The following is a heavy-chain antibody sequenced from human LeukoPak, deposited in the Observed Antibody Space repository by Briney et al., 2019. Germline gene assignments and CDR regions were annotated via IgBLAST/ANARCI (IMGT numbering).Heavy chain of an antibody. Sequence: PSETLSLTCSVSGGSISTYYWSWIRQTPGKGLEWIGYVYDSGTTNYNPSLKGRVIISSDTSKNQFSLNLRSVNAADTAIYYCARHGGSLGYFDYWGQGTLVTVSS. CDR1: GGSISTYY. CDR3: ARHGGSLGYFDY. J-gene: IGHJ4*02. D-gene: IGHD1-26*01. V-gene: IGHV4-59*08. CDR2: VYDSGTT.